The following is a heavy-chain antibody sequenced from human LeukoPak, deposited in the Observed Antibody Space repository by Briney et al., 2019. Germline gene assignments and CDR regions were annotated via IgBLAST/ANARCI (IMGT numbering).Heavy chain of an antibody. Sequence: ASVKVSCKASGYTFTGYYMHWVRQAPGQGLEWMGWINPNSGGTNYAQKFQGRVTMTRDTSISTAYMELSRLRSDNTAVYYCARGGIAVAGNGEGIDYWGQGTLVTVSS. CDR2: INPNSGGT. J-gene: IGHJ4*02. D-gene: IGHD6-19*01. CDR1: GYTFTGYY. CDR3: ARGGIAVAGNGEGIDY. V-gene: IGHV1-2*02.